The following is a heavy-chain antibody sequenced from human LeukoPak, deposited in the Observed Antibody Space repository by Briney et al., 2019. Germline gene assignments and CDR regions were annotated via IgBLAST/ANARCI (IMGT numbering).Heavy chain of an antibody. CDR2: ISGSGGST. J-gene: IGHJ4*02. V-gene: IGHV3-23*01. CDR3: AKDQSSGWYGY. Sequence: GGSLRLSCAASGFTFSSYEMNWVRQAPGKGLEWVSAISGSGGSTYYADSVKGRFTISRDNSKNTLYLQMNSLRAEDTAVYYCAKDQSSGWYGYWGQGTLVTVSS. D-gene: IGHD6-19*01. CDR1: GFTFSSYE.